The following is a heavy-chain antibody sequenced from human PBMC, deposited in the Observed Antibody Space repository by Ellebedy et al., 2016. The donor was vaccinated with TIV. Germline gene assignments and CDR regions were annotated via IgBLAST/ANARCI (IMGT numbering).Heavy chain of an antibody. Sequence: GESLKISCAASGITFSNYAMSWLRRAPGRGLEWVSTISGSGGSTYYADSVKGRFTISRDNSKSTLYLEMNSLRAEDTALYYCVKPVSYYSTWSYWGQGSLVTVSS. CDR3: VKPVSYYSTWSY. CDR2: ISGSGGST. D-gene: IGHD3-10*01. CDR1: GITFSNYA. V-gene: IGHV3-23*01. J-gene: IGHJ4*02.